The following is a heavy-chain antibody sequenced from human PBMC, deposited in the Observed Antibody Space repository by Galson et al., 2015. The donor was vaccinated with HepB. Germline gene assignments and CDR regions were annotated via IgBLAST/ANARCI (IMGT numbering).Heavy chain of an antibody. D-gene: IGHD3-22*01. CDR1: GFTFSNAW. CDR3: TTDEAGHSYYYDSSGYEYFDY. J-gene: IGHJ4*02. Sequence: SLRLSCAASGFTFSNAWMSWVRQAPGKGLEWVGRIKSKTDGGTTDYAAPVKGRFTISRDDSKNTLYLQMNSLKTEDTAVYYCTTDEAGHSYYYDSSGYEYFDYWGQGTLVTVSS. CDR2: IKSKTDGGTT. V-gene: IGHV3-15*01.